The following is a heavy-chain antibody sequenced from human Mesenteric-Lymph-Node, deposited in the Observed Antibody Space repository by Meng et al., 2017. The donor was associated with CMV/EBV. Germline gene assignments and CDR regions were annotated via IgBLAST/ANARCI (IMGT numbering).Heavy chain of an antibody. CDR1: DSVSSGNYH. J-gene: IGHJ4*02. Sequence: DSVSSGNYHWGWIRQPPGKGLEWIGYIYNDGTANYNPSLKSRLSISADTSKNQFSLKLASVTAADTALYFCARDTMGASRPYFFDYWGQGILVTVSS. CDR2: IYNDGTA. D-gene: IGHD1-26*01. V-gene: IGHV4-61*01. CDR3: ARDTMGASRPYFFDY.